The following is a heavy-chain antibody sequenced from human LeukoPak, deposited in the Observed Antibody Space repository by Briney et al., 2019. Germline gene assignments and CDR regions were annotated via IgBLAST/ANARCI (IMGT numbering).Heavy chain of an antibody. V-gene: IGHV3-53*01. D-gene: IGHD6-19*01. Sequence: GGSLRLSCAASGFTVNSNYMSWVRQAPGKGLEWVSVINSGGSTYYADSVKGRFTISRDNSKNTLFLQMSGLRAEDTAVYYCAKEAVAGLYYFDSWGQGTLVTVSS. CDR3: AKEAVAGLYYFDS. J-gene: IGHJ4*02. CDR2: INSGGST. CDR1: GFTVNSNY.